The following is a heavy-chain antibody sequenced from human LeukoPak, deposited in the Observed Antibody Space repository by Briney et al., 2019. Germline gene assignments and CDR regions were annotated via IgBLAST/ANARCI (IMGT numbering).Heavy chain of an antibody. D-gene: IGHD3-10*01. CDR1: GYTFTSYG. Sequence: ASVKVSCKASGYTFTSYGISWVRQAPGQGLEWMGWISAYNGNTNYAQKLQGRVTMTTDTPTSTAYMELRSLRSDDTAVYYCAREVEYYYGSGSHYYYYGMDVWGQGTTVTVSS. J-gene: IGHJ6*02. CDR3: AREVEYYYGSGSHYYYYGMDV. V-gene: IGHV1-18*01. CDR2: ISAYNGNT.